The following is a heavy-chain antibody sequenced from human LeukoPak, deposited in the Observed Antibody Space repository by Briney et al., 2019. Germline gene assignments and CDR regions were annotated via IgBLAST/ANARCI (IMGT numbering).Heavy chain of an antibody. V-gene: IGHV1-69*05. D-gene: IGHD6-6*01. J-gene: IGHJ4*02. CDR2: IIPIFGTA. CDR1: GGTFSSYA. CDR3: ATHSSSSGYFDY. Sequence: SVKVSCKASGGTFSSYAISWVRQAPGQGPEWMGGIIPIFGTANYAQKFQGRVTITTDESTSTAYMELSSLRSEDTAVYYCATHSSSSGYFDYWGQGTLVTVSS.